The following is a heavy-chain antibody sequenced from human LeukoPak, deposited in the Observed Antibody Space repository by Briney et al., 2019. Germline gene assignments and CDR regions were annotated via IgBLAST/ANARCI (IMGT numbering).Heavy chain of an antibody. V-gene: IGHV3-7*01. Sequence: PGGSLRLSCAASGFTFSTYWMSWVRQAPGKGLELVANINQDGSDRNYVDSVKGRFTISRDNAKNSLYLQMNSLRAEDTAVYYCVRGSGREWFDGWGQGTLVSVSS. J-gene: IGHJ5*02. CDR3: VRGSGREWFDG. CDR1: GFTFSTYW. D-gene: IGHD6-25*01. CDR2: INQDGSDR.